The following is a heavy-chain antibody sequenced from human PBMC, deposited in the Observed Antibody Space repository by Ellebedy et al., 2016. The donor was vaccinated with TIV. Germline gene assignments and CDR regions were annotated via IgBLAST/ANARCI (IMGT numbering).Heavy chain of an antibody. CDR1: GFAFNNAW. CDR2: IKSKTDGGTA. Sequence: GGSLRLXXAASGFAFNNAWMRWVRQAPGKGLEWVGRIKSKTDGGTADYAAPMKGRFTISRDDSKNTLYLQMNSLKTEDTAVYYCTTGPAAGMDVWGQGTTVTVSS. CDR3: TTGPAAGMDV. J-gene: IGHJ6*02. D-gene: IGHD2-15*01. V-gene: IGHV3-15*01.